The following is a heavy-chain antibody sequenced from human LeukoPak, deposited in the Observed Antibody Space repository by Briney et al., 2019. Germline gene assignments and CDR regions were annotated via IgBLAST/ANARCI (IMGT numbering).Heavy chain of an antibody. Sequence: SETLSLTCTVSGGSISGYYWNWIRQPPGKGLEWIGYIYYSGSTNYNPSLKSRVTISADTSKNQLSLKLSSVTAADTAIYYCARDRGGSYYDSSGSVTNIWGQGTMVTVSS. J-gene: IGHJ3*02. CDR2: IYYSGST. CDR1: GGSISGYY. CDR3: ARDRGGSYYDSSGSVTNI. V-gene: IGHV4-59*01. D-gene: IGHD3-22*01.